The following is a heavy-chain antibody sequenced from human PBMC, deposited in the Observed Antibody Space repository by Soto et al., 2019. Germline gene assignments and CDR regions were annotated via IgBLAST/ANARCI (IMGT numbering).Heavy chain of an antibody. CDR2: IRSKANSYAT. Sequence: GGSLRLSCAASGLTFSGSPMHWVRQASGKGLEWVGRIRSKANSYATAYAASVKGRFTISRDDSKNTAYLQMNSLKTEDTAVYYCTSSRFLEWLLPNEDYYYYNMDVWGQGTTVTVSS. CDR1: GLTFSGSP. V-gene: IGHV3-73*01. CDR3: TSSRFLEWLLPNEDYYYYNMDV. J-gene: IGHJ6*02. D-gene: IGHD3-3*01.